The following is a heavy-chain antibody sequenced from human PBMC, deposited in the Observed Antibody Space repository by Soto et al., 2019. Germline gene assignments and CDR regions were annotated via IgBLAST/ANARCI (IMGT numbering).Heavy chain of an antibody. CDR3: ARDHLGELRYFDWLPRGEYDAFDI. CDR1: GGSISSGGYY. Sequence: SETLSLTCTVSGGSISSGGYYWSWIRQHPGKGLEWIGYIYYGGSTYYNPSLKSRVTISVDTSKNQFSLKLSSVTAADTAVYYCARDHLGELRYFDWLPRGEYDAFDIWGQGTMVTVSS. D-gene: IGHD3-9*01. CDR2: IYYGGST. J-gene: IGHJ3*02. V-gene: IGHV4-31*03.